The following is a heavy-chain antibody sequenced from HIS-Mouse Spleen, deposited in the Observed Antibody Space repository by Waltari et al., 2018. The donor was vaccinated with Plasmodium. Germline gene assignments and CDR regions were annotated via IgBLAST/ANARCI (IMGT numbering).Heavy chain of an antibody. CDR3: ARVPYYYDSSGYGMGWFDP. J-gene: IGHJ5*02. CDR1: GGSISSRSYY. CDR2: IYYSGST. V-gene: IGHV4-39*07. D-gene: IGHD3-22*01. Sequence: QLQLQESGPGLVKPSETLSLPCTVSGGSISSRSYYCGWIRQPPGKGLEWIGSIYYSGSTYYNPSLKSRVTISVDTSKNQFSLKLSSVTAADTAVYYCARVPYYYDSSGYGMGWFDPWGQGTLVTVSS.